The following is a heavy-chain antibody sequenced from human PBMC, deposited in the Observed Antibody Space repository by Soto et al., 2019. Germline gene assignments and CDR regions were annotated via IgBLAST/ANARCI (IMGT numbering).Heavy chain of an antibody. D-gene: IGHD1-26*01. Sequence: QVRLVESGGGVVQPGRSLRLSCAASGFTFTNYAIHWVRQAPGKGLEWVAVISYDGNNKYYADSVKDRFSISRDNSRNTLYLQMDSLRPEAAAVHYCARAGSYIRPGPTTWFDPWGQGTLVNVSS. CDR1: GFTFTNYA. CDR2: ISYDGNNK. CDR3: ARAGSYIRPGPTTWFDP. V-gene: IGHV3-30-3*01. J-gene: IGHJ5*02.